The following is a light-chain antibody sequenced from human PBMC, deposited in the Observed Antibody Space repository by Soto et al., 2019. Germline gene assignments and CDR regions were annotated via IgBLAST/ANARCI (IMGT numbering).Light chain of an antibody. CDR3: CSYAGSYTVV. Sequence: QSVLTQPRSVSGSPGQSVTISCTGTSSYVGGYNYVSWYQQHPGKAPKLMIYDVNKRPSGVPDRFSGSKSGNTASLTISGLQAEDEADYYCCSYAGSYTVVFGGGTKVTVL. CDR2: DVN. J-gene: IGLJ2*01. V-gene: IGLV2-11*01. CDR1: SSYVGGYNY.